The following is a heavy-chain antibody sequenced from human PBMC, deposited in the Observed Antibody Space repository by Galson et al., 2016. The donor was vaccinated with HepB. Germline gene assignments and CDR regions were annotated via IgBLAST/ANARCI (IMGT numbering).Heavy chain of an antibody. CDR1: GFTFSSYW. CDR2: VKRDGSER. J-gene: IGHJ4*02. Sequence: SLRLSCAASGFTFSSYWMSWDRQAPGKGLEWVANVKRDGSERYYVDSVKGRFTISRDNAKNSLFLQMNSLRVEDTAVYYCARGANRGRPFDYWGQGTLVTVSS. V-gene: IGHV3-7*03. D-gene: IGHD3-10*01. CDR3: ARGANRGRPFDY.